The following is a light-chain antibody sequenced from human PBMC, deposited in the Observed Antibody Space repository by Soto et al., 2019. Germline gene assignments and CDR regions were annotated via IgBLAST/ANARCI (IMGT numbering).Light chain of an antibody. CDR1: QSVSTN. V-gene: IGKV3-15*01. J-gene: IGKJ2*01. Sequence: EIVMTQSPATLSVSPGERATLSCRASQSVSTNLAWYQQRSGQAPRLLIYGASTRATGMPARFSGSGSGTEFTLTNSSLQSEDFSVYYCQEYNNWPQTFGQGTKLEIK. CDR3: QEYNNWPQT. CDR2: GAS.